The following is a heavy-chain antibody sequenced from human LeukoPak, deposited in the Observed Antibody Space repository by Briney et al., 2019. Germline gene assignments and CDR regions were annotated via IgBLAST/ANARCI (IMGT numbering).Heavy chain of an antibody. J-gene: IGHJ2*01. CDR2: IIPIFGTA. CDR1: GGTFSSYA. CDR3: ARPYYYGYWYFDL. D-gene: IGHD3-10*01. Sequence: ASVKVSCKASGGTFSSYAISWVRQAPGQGLEWMGGIIPIFGTANYAQKFQGRVTITRDTSASTAYMELSSLRSEDTAVYYCARPYYYGYWYFDLRGRGTLVTVSS. V-gene: IGHV1-69*05.